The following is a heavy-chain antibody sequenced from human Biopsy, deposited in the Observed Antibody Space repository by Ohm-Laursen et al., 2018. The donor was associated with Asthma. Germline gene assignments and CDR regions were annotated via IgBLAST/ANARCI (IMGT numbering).Heavy chain of an antibody. D-gene: IGHD5-12*01. CDR1: VDSFSNYA. V-gene: IGHV1-69*13. J-gene: IGHJ6*02. Sequence: SVKVSCKASVDSFSNYAISWVRQAPGQGLEWMGGLIPVLGTPDHAQMFEGRVTITSDESTSTAYMELSSLSSEDTAVYYCARGYSGSDRIVYYYSGLEVWGQGTTVTVSS. CDR2: LIPVLGTP. CDR3: ARGYSGSDRIVYYYSGLEV.